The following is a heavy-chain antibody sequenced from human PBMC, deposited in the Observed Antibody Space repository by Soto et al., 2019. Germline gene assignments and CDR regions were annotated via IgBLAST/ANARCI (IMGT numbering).Heavy chain of an antibody. Sequence: QVQLQESGPGLVKPSETLSLTCTVSGGSMSGYHWTWIRQSPGKELEFIGSVFDSGSTKSNPSLRSRVAGSMDASKSQFSLTLSSVTATDTAVYYCASCLNSAGSCLRFLRWGQGTLVTVSS. CDR2: VFDSGST. CDR1: GGSMSGYH. J-gene: IGHJ1*01. CDR3: ASCLNSAGSCLRFLR. V-gene: IGHV4-59*01. D-gene: IGHD2-15*01.